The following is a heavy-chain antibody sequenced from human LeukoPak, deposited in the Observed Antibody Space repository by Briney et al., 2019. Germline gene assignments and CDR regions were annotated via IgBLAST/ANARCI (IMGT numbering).Heavy chain of an antibody. J-gene: IGHJ4*02. D-gene: IGHD2-21*01. CDR2: IYYSGST. V-gene: IGHV4-39*01. Sequence: SETLSLTCTVSGGSISSSSYYWGSIRQPPGKGLEWIGSIYYSGSTYYNPSLKSRVTISVDTSKNQFSLKLSSVTAADTAVYYCARLVVIAIGNIDYWGQGTLVTVSS. CDR3: ARLVVIAIGNIDY. CDR1: GGSISSSSYY.